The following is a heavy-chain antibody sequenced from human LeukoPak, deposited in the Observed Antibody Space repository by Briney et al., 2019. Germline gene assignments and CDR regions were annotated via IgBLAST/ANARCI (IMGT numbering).Heavy chain of an antibody. CDR2: IYTSGST. CDR3: ARDGDYDILTGYSNPLDY. D-gene: IGHD3-9*01. CDR1: GGSISSYY. J-gene: IGHJ4*02. Sequence: SETLSLTCTVSGGSISSYYWSWIRQPAGKGLEWIGRIYTSGSTNYNPSLKSRVTMSVDTSKNQFSLKLSSVTAADTAVYYCARDGDYDILTGYSNPLDYWGQGTLVTVSS. V-gene: IGHV4-4*07.